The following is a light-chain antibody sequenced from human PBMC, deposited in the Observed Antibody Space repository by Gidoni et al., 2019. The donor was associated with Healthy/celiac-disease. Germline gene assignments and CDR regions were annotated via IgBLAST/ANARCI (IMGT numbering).Light chain of an antibody. CDR1: NSNIGAGYD. V-gene: IGLV1-40*01. Sequence: QSVLTQPPSVSGAPGQRVTISCTGSNSNIGAGYDVHWYQQLPGTAPKLLIYGNSNRPSGVPDRFSGSKSGASASLAITGLQAEDEADYYCQSYDNSLFVVFGGGTKLTVL. CDR2: GNS. J-gene: IGLJ2*01. CDR3: QSYDNSLFVV.